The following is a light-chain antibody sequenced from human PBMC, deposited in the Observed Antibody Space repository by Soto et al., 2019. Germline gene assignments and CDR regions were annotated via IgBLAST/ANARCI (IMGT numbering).Light chain of an antibody. CDR1: RTIIGY. J-gene: IGKJ2*01. V-gene: IGKV1-39*01. Sequence: DIQMTQSPSSLSASVGDRVTITCRASRTIIGYLYWYQLKPGKAPKLLIYVASSLHSGLPSMFSGSASGTDFTLTISVLQREDFATYYCQQSYSTWYTFGQGTKVQIK. CDR2: VAS. CDR3: QQSYSTWYT.